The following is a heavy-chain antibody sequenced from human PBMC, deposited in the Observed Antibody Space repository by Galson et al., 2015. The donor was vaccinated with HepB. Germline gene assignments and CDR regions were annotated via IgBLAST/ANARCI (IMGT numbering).Heavy chain of an antibody. J-gene: IGHJ6*02. D-gene: IGHD6-13*01. Sequence: SLRLSCAASGFTFSSYAMNWVRQAPGKGLEWVSSISRSSTYIYYADSVKGRFTISRDNAQNSLYLQMNSLRAEDTALYYCARDPGYSNLLGYYYGMDVWGQGTTVTVSS. CDR2: ISRSSTYI. CDR3: ARDPGYSNLLGYYYGMDV. V-gene: IGHV3-21*01. CDR1: GFTFSSYA.